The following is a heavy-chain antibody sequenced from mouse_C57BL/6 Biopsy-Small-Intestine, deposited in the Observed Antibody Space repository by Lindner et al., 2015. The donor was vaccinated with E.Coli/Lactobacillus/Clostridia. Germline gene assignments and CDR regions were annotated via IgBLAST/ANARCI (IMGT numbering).Heavy chain of an antibody. Sequence: SVKVSCKASGYTLTSFSFTWVRQAPGQGPEWVGWISGFNGKTAFAQKLQGRVTLTTDTSTSTAYMELRSLTSDDTAVYYCTRSDAVAGMVGGDYWGQGTLVTVSS. CDR2: ISGFNGKT. D-gene: IGHD1-1*02. CDR1: GYTLTSFS. V-gene: IGHV1S127*01. J-gene: IGHJ4*01. CDR3: TRSDAVAGMVGGDY.